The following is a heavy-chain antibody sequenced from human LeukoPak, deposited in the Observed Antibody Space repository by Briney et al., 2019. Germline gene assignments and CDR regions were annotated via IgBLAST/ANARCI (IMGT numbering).Heavy chain of an antibody. CDR2: VYSGGST. V-gene: IGHV3-53*01. J-gene: IGHJ4*02. Sequence: GGSLRLSCAASGFTVSGYYMSWVRQAPGKGLEWVSVVYSGGSTYYAGSVKGRFTISRDNSKNTLSLQMNSLRAEDTAVYYCAGEVTVHGIFDYWGQGTLVTVSS. D-gene: IGHD2-21*02. CDR3: AGEVTVHGIFDY. CDR1: GFTVSGYY.